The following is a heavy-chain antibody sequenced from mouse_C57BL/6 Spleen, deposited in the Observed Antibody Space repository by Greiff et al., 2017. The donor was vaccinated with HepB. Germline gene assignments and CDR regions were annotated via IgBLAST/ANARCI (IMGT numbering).Heavy chain of an antibody. D-gene: IGHD2-4*01. V-gene: IGHV3-6*01. CDR2: ISYDGSN. CDR3: ASLYDYAYAMDY. CDR1: GYSITSGYY. J-gene: IGHJ4*01. Sequence: EVKLMESGPGLVKPSQSLSLTCSVTGYSITSGYYWNWIRQFPGNKLEWMGYISYDGSNNYNPSLKNRISITRDTSKNQFFLKLNSVTTEDTATYYCASLYDYAYAMDYWGQGTSVTVSS.